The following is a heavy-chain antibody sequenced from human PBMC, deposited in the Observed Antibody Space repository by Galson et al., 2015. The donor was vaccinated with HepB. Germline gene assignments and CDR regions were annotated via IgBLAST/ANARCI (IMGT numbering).Heavy chain of an antibody. Sequence: SVKVSCKASGYTFTRYYMHWVRQAPGQGLEWMGLMNPNGGNTTYAQKFQGRVTMTRDTSTNTVYMELSSLRSEDTAVYYCATGDFCGERDCTLDYWGQGTLVTVSS. V-gene: IGHV1-46*03. J-gene: IGHJ4*02. D-gene: IGHD2-8*01. CDR1: GYTFTRYY. CDR3: ATGDFCGERDCTLDY. CDR2: MNPNGGNT.